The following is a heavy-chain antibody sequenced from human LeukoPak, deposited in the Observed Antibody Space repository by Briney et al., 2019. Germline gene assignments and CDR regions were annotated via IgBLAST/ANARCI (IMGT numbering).Heavy chain of an antibody. CDR3: ARDQAADLFDY. CDR1: GFSFSSYW. Sequence: GGSLRLSCAASGFSFSSYWMHWVRQAPGKGLVWVSRINSDGSSTSYADSVKGRFTISRDNAKNTLYLQMNSLRAEDTAVYYCARDQAADLFDYWGQGTLVTVSS. J-gene: IGHJ4*02. D-gene: IGHD6-25*01. V-gene: IGHV3-74*01. CDR2: INSDGSST.